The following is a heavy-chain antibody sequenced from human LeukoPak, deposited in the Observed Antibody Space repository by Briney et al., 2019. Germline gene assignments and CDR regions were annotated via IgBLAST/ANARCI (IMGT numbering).Heavy chain of an antibody. Sequence: PGRALRLSCAASGVTFSSYGMHWGRQAPGKGLGWVAVISYDVSNKYYADSVKGRVTISTDNSKKTLYLKMTTLRAEATAVYSCATDSGTRGRQRYAYWGKGTLVTVSS. CDR3: ATDSGTRGRQRYAY. CDR2: ISYDVSNK. D-gene: IGHD3-16*01. J-gene: IGHJ4*02. CDR1: GVTFSSYG. V-gene: IGHV3-30*03.